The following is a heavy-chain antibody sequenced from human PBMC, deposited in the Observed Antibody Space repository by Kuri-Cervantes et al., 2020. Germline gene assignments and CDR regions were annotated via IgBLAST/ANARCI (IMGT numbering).Heavy chain of an antibody. J-gene: IGHJ4*02. V-gene: IGHV1-2*02. Sequence: ASVKVSCKASGYTFTSYDINWVRQATGQGLEWMGWINPNSGGTNYAQKFQGRVTMTRDTSISTAYKELSRLRSDDTAVYYCARSGAAAALDYWGQGTLVTVSS. D-gene: IGHD6-13*01. CDR2: INPNSGGT. CDR1: GYTFTSYD. CDR3: ARSGAAAALDY.